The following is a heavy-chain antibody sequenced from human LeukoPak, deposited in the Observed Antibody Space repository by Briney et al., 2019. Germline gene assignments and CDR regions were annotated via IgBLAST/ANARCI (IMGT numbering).Heavy chain of an antibody. CDR3: ARADSADCSSTSCRTGRQSDY. J-gene: IGHJ4*02. Sequence: SETLSLTCVVYGGSFSGYYWSWIRQPPGKGLEWIGEINHSGSTNYNPSLKSRVTISVDTSKNQFSLKLSSVTAADTAVYYCARADSADCSSTSCRTGRQSDYWGQGTLVTVSS. CDR2: INHSGST. D-gene: IGHD2-2*01. V-gene: IGHV4-34*01. CDR1: GGSFSGYY.